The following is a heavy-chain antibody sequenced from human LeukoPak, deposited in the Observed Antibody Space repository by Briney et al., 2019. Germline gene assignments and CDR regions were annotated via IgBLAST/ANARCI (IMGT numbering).Heavy chain of an antibody. J-gene: IGHJ4*02. CDR2: ISGSGGST. Sequence: GGSLRLSCAASGFTFSNAWMSWVRQAPGKGLEWVSAISGSGGSTYYADSVKGRFTISRDNSKNTLYLQMNSLRAEDTAVYYCAKTRGYSGYVFDYWGQGTLVTVSS. V-gene: IGHV3-23*01. D-gene: IGHD5-12*01. CDR1: GFTFSNAW. CDR3: AKTRGYSGYVFDY.